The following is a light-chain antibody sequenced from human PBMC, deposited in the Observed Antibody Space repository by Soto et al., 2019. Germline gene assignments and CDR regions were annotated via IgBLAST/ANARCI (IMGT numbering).Light chain of an antibody. CDR1: SSDVGGYNY. J-gene: IGLJ1*01. V-gene: IGLV2-14*01. CDR2: DVS. Sequence: QSALTQPASVSGSPGQSITISCTGTSSDVGGYNYVSWYRQHPGKAPKFMIYDVSNRPSGVSNRFSGSKSGNTASLTISGLQAEDEADYYCCSYTTSNTRQIVFGTGTKLTVL. CDR3: CSYTTSNTRQIV.